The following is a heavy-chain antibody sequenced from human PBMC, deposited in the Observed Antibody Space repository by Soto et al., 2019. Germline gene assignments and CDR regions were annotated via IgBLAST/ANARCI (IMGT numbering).Heavy chain of an antibody. Sequence: ASVKVSCKASGYTFTGYYIHWVRQAPGQGLEWMGWINPNSGGTSYAQKFQGWVTMTRDTSNSTAYMELSRLISDDTAVYYCARDTCSGGSCYSDARMDVWGQGTTVTVSS. CDR1: GYTFTGYY. V-gene: IGHV1-2*04. CDR3: ARDTCSGGSCYSDARMDV. CDR2: INPNSGGT. J-gene: IGHJ6*02. D-gene: IGHD2-15*01.